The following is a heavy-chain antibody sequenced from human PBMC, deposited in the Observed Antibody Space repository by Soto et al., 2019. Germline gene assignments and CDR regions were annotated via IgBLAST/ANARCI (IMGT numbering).Heavy chain of an antibody. V-gene: IGHV4-59*01. CDR1: GGSISSYY. D-gene: IGHD3-22*01. J-gene: IGHJ3*02. Sequence: TSETLSLTCTVSGGSISSYYWSWIRQPPGKGLEWIGYIYYSGSTNYNPSLKSRVTISVDTSKNQFSLKLSSVTAADTAVYYCARAIDYDSSGYYTRWGDAFDIWGQGTMVTVSS. CDR3: ARAIDYDSSGYYTRWGDAFDI. CDR2: IYYSGST.